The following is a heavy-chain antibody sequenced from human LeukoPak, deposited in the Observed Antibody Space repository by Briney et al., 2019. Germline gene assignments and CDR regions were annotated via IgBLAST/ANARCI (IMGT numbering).Heavy chain of an antibody. CDR2: IYHSGST. CDR1: GGSISSGGYY. D-gene: IGHD6-13*01. Sequence: SETLSLTCTVSGGSISSGGYYWSWIRQPPGKGLEWIGYIYHSGSTYYNPSLKSRVTISVDRSKNQFSLKLSSVTAADTAVYYCAREGPSDSSSWYYYYYMDVWGKGTTVTVSS. J-gene: IGHJ6*03. CDR3: AREGPSDSSSWYYYYYMDV. V-gene: IGHV4-30-2*01.